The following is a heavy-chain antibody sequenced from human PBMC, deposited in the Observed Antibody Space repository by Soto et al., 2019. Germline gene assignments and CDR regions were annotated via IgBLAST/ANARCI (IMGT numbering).Heavy chain of an antibody. J-gene: IGHJ6*02. Sequence: GGSLRLSCAASGFTFSSYAMSWVRQAPGKGLEWVSAISGSGGSTYYADSVKGRFTISRDNSKNTLYLQMNSLRAEDTAVYYCAKDGDSSSHGLYYYYGMDVWGQGTTVTVSS. V-gene: IGHV3-23*01. D-gene: IGHD6-13*01. CDR2: ISGSGGST. CDR3: AKDGDSSSHGLYYYYGMDV. CDR1: GFTFSSYA.